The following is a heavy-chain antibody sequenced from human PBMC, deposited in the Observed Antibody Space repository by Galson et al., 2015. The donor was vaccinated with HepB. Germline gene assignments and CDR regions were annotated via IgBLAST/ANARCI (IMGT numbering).Heavy chain of an antibody. CDR2: IRSKTYGGTT. J-gene: IGHJ6*02. Sequence: SLRLSCAASGFTFGDYAMSWVRQAPGRGLEWVGFIRSKTYGGTTEYAASVKGRFTISRVDSKSIAYLQMNSLKTEDTAVYYCLITGDHQYYYYGMDVWGQGTTVTVSS. CDR1: GFTFGDYA. CDR3: LITGDHQYYYYGMDV. V-gene: IGHV3-49*04. D-gene: IGHD7-27*01.